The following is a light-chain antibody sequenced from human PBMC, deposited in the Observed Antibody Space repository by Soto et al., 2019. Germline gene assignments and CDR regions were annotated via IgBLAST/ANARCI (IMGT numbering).Light chain of an antibody. V-gene: IGKV3-11*01. Sequence: ILLTQSPATLSLSPGVRATPSCRASQSVNNYVAWYQHKPGQSPRLLIDDTTARATAIPARFSGSGSGTDFTLTINSLEPEDFAVYYCQHRGNVGQGTRLEIK. CDR3: QHRGN. J-gene: IGKJ5*01. CDR2: DTT. CDR1: QSVNNY.